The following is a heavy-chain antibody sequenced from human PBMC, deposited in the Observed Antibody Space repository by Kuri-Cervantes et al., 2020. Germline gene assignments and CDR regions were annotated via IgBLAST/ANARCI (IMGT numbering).Heavy chain of an antibody. Sequence: GGSLRLSCAASGFTFSSYAMHWVRQAPGKGLEWVAVISYDGSNKYYADSVKGRFTISRDNSKNTLYLQMNSLRAEDTAVYYCAQVAVTPIFDYWGQGTLVTVSS. D-gene: IGHD2-21*02. CDR1: GFTFSSYA. V-gene: IGHV3-30-3*01. J-gene: IGHJ4*02. CDR3: AQVAVTPIFDY. CDR2: ISYDGSNK.